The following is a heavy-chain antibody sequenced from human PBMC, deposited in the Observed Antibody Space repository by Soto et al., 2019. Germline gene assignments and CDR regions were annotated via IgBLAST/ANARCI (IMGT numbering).Heavy chain of an antibody. Sequence: QVQLVESGGGVVQPGRSLRLSCAASGFTFSSYAMHWVRQAPGKGLEWVAVISYDGSNKYYADSVKGRFTISRDNSKNTLYLQMNSLRAEDTAVYYCARATSGWYKDAFDFWGQGTMVNVSS. J-gene: IGHJ3*01. D-gene: IGHD6-19*01. CDR3: ARATSGWYKDAFDF. V-gene: IGHV3-30-3*01. CDR1: GFTFSSYA. CDR2: ISYDGSNK.